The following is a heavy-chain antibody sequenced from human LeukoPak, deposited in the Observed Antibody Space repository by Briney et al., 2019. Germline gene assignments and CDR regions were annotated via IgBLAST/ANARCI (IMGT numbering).Heavy chain of an antibody. CDR1: GFTFSSYS. V-gene: IGHV3-21*01. Sequence: GGSLRLSCAASGFTFSSYSMNWVRQAPGKGLEWVSSISSSSSYTNYADSVKGRFTISRDNAKNSLYLQMNSLRAEDTAVYYCARQAGGDDYWGQGTLVTVSS. CDR2: ISSSSSYT. D-gene: IGHD2-8*02. CDR3: ARQAGGDDY. J-gene: IGHJ4*02.